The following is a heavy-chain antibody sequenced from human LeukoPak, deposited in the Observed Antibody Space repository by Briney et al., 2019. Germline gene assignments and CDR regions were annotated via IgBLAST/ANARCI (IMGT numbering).Heavy chain of an antibody. D-gene: IGHD3-22*01. CDR2: INCNGGST. V-gene: IGHV3-20*04. J-gene: IGHJ4*02. CDR1: GFTFDDYV. Sequence: PGGSLRLSCAASGFTFDDYVMNWVRQAPGKGPEWVSGINCNGGSTGYADSVKGRFTISRDNAKNSLYLQMNSLRAEDTALYYCARDLPQIEYWGQGTLVTVSS. CDR3: ARDLPQIEY.